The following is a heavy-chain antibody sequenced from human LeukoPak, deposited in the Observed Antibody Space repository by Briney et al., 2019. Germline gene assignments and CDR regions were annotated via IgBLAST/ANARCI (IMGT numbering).Heavy chain of an antibody. D-gene: IGHD1-26*01. J-gene: IGHJ4*02. CDR2: ISYDGSNK. CDR3: ARGKPSHSGSYLDY. CDR1: GFTFSSYA. V-gene: IGHV3-30-3*01. Sequence: GGSLRLSCAASGFTFSSYAMHWVRQAPGKGLEWVAVISYDGSNKYYADSVKGRFTISRDNSRNTLYLQMNSLRAEDTAVYYCARGKPSHSGSYLDYWGQGTLVTVSS.